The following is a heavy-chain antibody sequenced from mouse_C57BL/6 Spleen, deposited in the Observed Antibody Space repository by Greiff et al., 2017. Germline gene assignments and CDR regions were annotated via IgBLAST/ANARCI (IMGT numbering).Heavy chain of an antibody. CDR2: ILPGSGST. D-gene: IGHD2-4*01. J-gene: IGHJ3*01. V-gene: IGHV1-9*01. Sequence: QVQLQQSGAELMKPGASVKLSCKATGYTFTGYWIEWVKQRPGHGLEWIGEILPGSGSTNYNEKFKGKATFTADTSSNTAYMQLSSLTTEDSAIYYCARFGDYDSWFAYWGQGTLVTVSA. CDR3: ARFGDYDSWFAY. CDR1: GYTFTGYW.